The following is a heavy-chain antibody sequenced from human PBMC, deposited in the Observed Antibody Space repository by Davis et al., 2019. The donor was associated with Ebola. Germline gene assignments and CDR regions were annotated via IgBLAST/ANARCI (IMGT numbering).Heavy chain of an antibody. CDR2: FDYSGST. CDR1: GASISSSIYY. J-gene: IGHJ4*02. V-gene: IGHV4-39*01. CDR3: ARRFTMVQGVIITSSYFDY. Sequence: MPSETLSLTCTVSGASISSSIYYWGWIRQPPGKGLEWIGSFDYSGSTYYNPSLKSRVTISVDTSKNQFSLKPSSVTAADTAVYYCARRFTMVQGVIITSSYFDYWGQGTLVTVSS. D-gene: IGHD3-10*01.